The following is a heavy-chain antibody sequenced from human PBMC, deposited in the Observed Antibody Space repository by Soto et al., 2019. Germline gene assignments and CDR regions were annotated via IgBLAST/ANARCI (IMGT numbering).Heavy chain of an antibody. CDR1: GYDFTSYW. D-gene: IGHD2-15*01. Sequence: VESLKISCKGLGYDFTSYWVGWVRQMPGKGLEWMGIIYPGDSDTRYSSSFQGQVTISADKSINTAYLQWSSLKASDTAMYYCARRYLLVDWFDPWGQGTLVTVSS. V-gene: IGHV5-51*01. J-gene: IGHJ5*02. CDR3: ARRYLLVDWFDP. CDR2: IYPGDSDT.